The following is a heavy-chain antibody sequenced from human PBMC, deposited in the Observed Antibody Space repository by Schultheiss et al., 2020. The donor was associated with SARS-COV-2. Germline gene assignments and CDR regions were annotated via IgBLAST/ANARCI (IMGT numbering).Heavy chain of an antibody. CDR1: AGSISGYY. CDR3: ARRRDYMDV. J-gene: IGHJ6*03. Sequence: GSLRLSCSVSAGSISGYYWSWIRQPPGKGLEWIGYISSSGSTNYSPSLKSRVTISVDTSKDQFSLKLSSVTAADTAVYFCARRRDYMDVWGKGTTVTVSS. V-gene: IGHV4-59*08. CDR2: ISSSGST.